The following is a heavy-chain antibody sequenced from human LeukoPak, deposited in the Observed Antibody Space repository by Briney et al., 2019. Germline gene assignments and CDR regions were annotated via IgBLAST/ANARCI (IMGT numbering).Heavy chain of an antibody. CDR1: GGSISGTYF. J-gene: IGHJ3*01. D-gene: IGHD3-16*01. CDR2: IYYTGTT. V-gene: IGHV4-59*08. Sequence: SETLSFTCTVSGGSISGTYFWSWIRQPPGQGLEWIGYIYYTGTTDSNPSLKSRVTISLDTSKNQFSLNLSSVTAADTAVYYCARRWVYDKRAFDAWGQGTMVTVSS. CDR3: ARRWVYDKRAFDA.